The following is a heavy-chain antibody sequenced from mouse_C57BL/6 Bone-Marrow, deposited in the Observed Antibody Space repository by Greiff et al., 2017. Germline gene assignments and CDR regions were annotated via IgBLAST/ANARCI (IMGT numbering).Heavy chain of an antibody. CDR2: FHPYNDDT. CDR3: TKSSTFFYDLDY. D-gene: IGHD5-1*01. CDR1: GYTFTTYP. Sequence: VQLQQSGAELVKPGASVKMSCKASGYTFTTYPIEWMKQNHGKSLEWIGNFHPYNDDTKYNEKFKGKASLTVEKSSNTDYLELSRLTADDSAVYCCTKSSTFFYDLDYWGQGTTLTVSS. V-gene: IGHV1-47*01. J-gene: IGHJ2*01.